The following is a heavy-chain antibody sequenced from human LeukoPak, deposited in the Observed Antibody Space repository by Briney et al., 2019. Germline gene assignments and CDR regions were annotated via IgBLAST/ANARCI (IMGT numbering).Heavy chain of an antibody. J-gene: IGHJ6*02. CDR2: ISHDGRSD. V-gene: IGHV3-30*04. D-gene: IGHD2-21*02. CDR1: GFTFSNDA. CDR3: ARPPREVVTYYHGLDV. Sequence: GGSLRLSCAASGFTFSNDALHWVRQAPGKGLEWVAVISHDGRSDYLADSVKGRFTISRDNSKNTLYLQMNSLRVEDSAMYFCARPPREVVTYYHGLDVWGQGATVIVSS.